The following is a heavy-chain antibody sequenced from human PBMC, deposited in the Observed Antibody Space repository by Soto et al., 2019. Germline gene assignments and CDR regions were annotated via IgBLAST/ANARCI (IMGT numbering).Heavy chain of an antibody. J-gene: IGHJ4*02. CDR2: ISGSDYST. CDR3: TKRSSSATFDY. CDR1: GFTFSSYA. D-gene: IGHD6-6*01. Sequence: EVQLLESGGCLVQPEESLRLSCAASGFTFSSYAMSWVRQAPGKGLEWVSVISGSDYSTYYADSVKCRFTISRDNSKITLKLQMNSLRAEDTAVYYCTKRSSSATFDYWGQGTLVTVSS. V-gene: IGHV3-23*01.